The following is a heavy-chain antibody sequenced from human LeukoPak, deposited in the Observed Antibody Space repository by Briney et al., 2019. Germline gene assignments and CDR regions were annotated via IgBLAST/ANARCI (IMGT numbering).Heavy chain of an antibody. CDR2: IYSGGST. J-gene: IGHJ6*02. CDR1: GFTVSSNY. D-gene: IGHD6-19*01. Sequence: PGGSLRLSCAASGFTVSSNYMSWVRQAPGKGLEWVSVIYSGGSTYYADSVKGRFTISRDNSKNTLSLQMNSLRAEDTAVYYCAKDSSGWYGYYYYYGMDVWGQGTTVTVSS. CDR3: AKDSSGWYGYYYYYGMDV. V-gene: IGHV3-53*01.